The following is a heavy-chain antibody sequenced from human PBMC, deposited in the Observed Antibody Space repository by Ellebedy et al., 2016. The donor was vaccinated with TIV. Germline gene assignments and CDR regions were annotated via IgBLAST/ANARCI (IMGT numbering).Heavy chain of an antibody. CDR3: ARSDSYYYYYGMDV. Sequence: GGSLRLXXAASGFTFSSYWMSWVRQAPGKGLEWVANIKQDGSEKYYVDSVKGRFTISRDNAKNSLYLQMNSLRAEDTAVYYCARSDSYYYYYGMDVWGQGTTVTVSS. CDR2: IKQDGSEK. D-gene: IGHD2-15*01. CDR1: GFTFSSYW. V-gene: IGHV3-7*01. J-gene: IGHJ6*02.